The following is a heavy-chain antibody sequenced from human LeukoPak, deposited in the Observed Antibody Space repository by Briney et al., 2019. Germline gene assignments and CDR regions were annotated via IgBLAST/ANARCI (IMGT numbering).Heavy chain of an antibody. D-gene: IGHD6-13*01. Sequence: ASVKVSCKVSGYTLTELSMHWVRQAPGKGLEWMGGFDPEDGETIYAQKFQGRVTMTEDTSTDTAYMELSSLRAEDTAVYDCATVIAAAGTFDYWGQGTLVTVSS. CDR3: ATVIAAAGTFDY. CDR2: FDPEDGET. J-gene: IGHJ4*02. CDR1: GYTLTELS. V-gene: IGHV1-24*01.